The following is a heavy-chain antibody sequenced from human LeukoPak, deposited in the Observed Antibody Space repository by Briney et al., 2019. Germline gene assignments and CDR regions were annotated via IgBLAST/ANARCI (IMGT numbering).Heavy chain of an antibody. J-gene: IGHJ4*02. CDR1: GFTISSNY. CDR2: FHGGGDT. Sequence: GGSLRLSCAAFGFTISSNYMTWVRQAPGKGLEWVSVFHGGGDTYYADSVKGRFTISRDNPKNTLYLQMNSLRAEDTAVYYCARSSDSSGWVDYWGQGTLVTVSS. D-gene: IGHD6-19*01. CDR3: ARSSDSSGWVDY. V-gene: IGHV3-66*02.